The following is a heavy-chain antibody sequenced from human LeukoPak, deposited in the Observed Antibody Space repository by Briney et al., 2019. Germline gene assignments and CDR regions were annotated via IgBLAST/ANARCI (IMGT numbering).Heavy chain of an antibody. CDR2: IYDSGTT. CDR3: ATHRRSGSGGSENAFEI. J-gene: IGHJ3*02. V-gene: IGHV4-39*01. CDR1: GFTFSNYG. D-gene: IGHD5-12*01. Sequence: NPGGSLRLSCAASGFTFSNYGMSWVRQAPGKGLEWIGNIYDSGTTHYNPSLKSRVTISGDTSKNQFSLKLNSVTAADTAIYYCATHRRSGSGGSENAFEIWGQGTMVTVSS.